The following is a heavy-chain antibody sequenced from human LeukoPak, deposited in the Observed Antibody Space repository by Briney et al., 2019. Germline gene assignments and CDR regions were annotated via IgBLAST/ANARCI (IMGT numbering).Heavy chain of an antibody. CDR1: GGSMSSYY. V-gene: IGHV4-59*12. CDR3: ARDLGTWPHVTLDI. CDR2: IYSSGST. D-gene: IGHD1-7*01. J-gene: IGHJ3*02. Sequence: SETLSLTCSVSGGSMSSYYWNWIRQPPGKGLEYIGYIYSSGSTNYNPSLKSRVTISVDTSKNQFSLKLTSVTAADTAIYYCARDLGTWPHVTLDIWGHGTLVTVSS.